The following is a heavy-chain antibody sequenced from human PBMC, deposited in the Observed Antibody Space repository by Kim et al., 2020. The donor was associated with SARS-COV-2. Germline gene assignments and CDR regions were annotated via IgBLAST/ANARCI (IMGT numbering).Heavy chain of an antibody. J-gene: IGHJ5*02. CDR1: GFTFSTYG. V-gene: IGHV3-23*01. CDR3: ARVNGPVPRVPS. D-gene: IGHD2-8*01. Sequence: GGSLRLSCVASGFTFSTYGMNWVRQAPGMGLEWVSAIGTTGTSTYYADSVKGRFTISRDNSRSTLYLQMDSLRADDTAVYYCARVNGPVPRVPSWGQGTLVTVSS. CDR2: IGTTGTST.